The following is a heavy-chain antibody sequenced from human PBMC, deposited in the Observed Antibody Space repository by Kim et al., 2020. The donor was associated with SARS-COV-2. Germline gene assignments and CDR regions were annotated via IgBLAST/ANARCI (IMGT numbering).Heavy chain of an antibody. CDR3: ARNGGGLDV. Sequence: ASVKVSCKASGYTFTNYRVYWVRQAPGQGPEWMGWISGDNGNTIYAQRFQGRVTITRDTSASTASMELNSLTSEDTAVYYCARNGGGLDVWGQGTTVTVSS. D-gene: IGHD3-16*01. J-gene: IGHJ6*02. CDR2: ISGDNGNT. V-gene: IGHV1-3*01. CDR1: GYTFTNYR.